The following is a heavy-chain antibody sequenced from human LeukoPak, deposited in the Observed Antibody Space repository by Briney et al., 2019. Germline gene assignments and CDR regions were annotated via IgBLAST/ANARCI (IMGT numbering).Heavy chain of an antibody. J-gene: IGHJ5*02. CDR2: INPSGGST. Sequence: GASVKVSCKASGYTFTSYYMHWVRQAPGQGLEWMGIINPSGGSTSYAQKFQGRVTMTRDTSTSTVYMELSSLRSEDTAVYYCARDGVAYCGGDCYSSWYNWFDPWGQGTLVTVSS. CDR3: ARDGVAYCGGDCYSSWYNWFDP. D-gene: IGHD2-21*02. V-gene: IGHV1-46*01. CDR1: GYTFTSYY.